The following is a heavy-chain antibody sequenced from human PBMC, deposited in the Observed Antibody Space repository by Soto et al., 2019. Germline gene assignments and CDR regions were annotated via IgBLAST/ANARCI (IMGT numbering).Heavy chain of an antibody. CDR3: ARVSADGSGSQLYYYSGVDV. Sequence: QVQLQKSGPGLVKPSQTLSLTCTVSGVSISSAVYYWSWVRQPPGKGLEWIGFLHDSGSSHYNPSLKSRITMSRDASKNQFSLKLRSVTAADTAVYYCARVSADGSGSQLYYYSGVDVCGQGTTVTVSS. D-gene: IGHD3-10*01. J-gene: IGHJ6*02. V-gene: IGHV4-30-4*01. CDR2: LHDSGSS. CDR1: GVSISSAVYY.